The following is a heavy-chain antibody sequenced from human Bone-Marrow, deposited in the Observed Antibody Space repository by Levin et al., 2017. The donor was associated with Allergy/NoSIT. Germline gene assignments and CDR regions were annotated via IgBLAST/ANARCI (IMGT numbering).Heavy chain of an antibody. CDR1: EVTFSNFA. CDR3: ARGYSCTNTPCPLSAYYYYYGMDV. J-gene: IGHJ6*02. CDR2: IIPIFGTG. V-gene: IGHV1-69*06. D-gene: IGHD2-8*01. Sequence: SVKVSCKASEVTFSNFAFSWLRQAPGQGLEWMGGIIPIFGTGIHAQKFQGRVTITADKSTSTVYMELSSLRSEDTAVYYCARGYSCTNTPCPLSAYYYYYGMDVWGQGTTVTVSS.